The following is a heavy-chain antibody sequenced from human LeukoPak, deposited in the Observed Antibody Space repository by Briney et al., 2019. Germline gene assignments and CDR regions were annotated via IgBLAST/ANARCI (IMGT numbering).Heavy chain of an antibody. CDR2: ISSNGGST. CDR1: GFTFSSYA. Sequence: GGSLRLSCAASGFTFSSYAMHWVRQAPGKGLEYVSAISSNGGSTYYADSVKGRFTISRDNSKNTLYLQMGSLRAEDMAVYYCARAETVTTVAFDIWGQGTMVTVSS. CDR3: ARAETVTTVAFDI. V-gene: IGHV3-64*02. D-gene: IGHD4-17*01. J-gene: IGHJ3*02.